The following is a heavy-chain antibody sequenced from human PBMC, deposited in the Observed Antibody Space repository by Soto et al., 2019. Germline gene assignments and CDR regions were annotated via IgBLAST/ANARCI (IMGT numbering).Heavy chain of an antibody. CDR3: ASRLAAVGLHFWYFDL. D-gene: IGHD6-13*01. CDR2: IDPSDSYT. V-gene: IGHV5-10-1*01. J-gene: IGHJ2*01. CDR1: GYSFTSYW. Sequence: PGESLKISCKGSGYSFTSYWISWVRQRPGKGLEWMGRIDPSDSYTNYNPSFQGHVTISADKSISTAYLQWSSLKASDTAMYYCASRLAAVGLHFWYFDLWGRGTLATVSS.